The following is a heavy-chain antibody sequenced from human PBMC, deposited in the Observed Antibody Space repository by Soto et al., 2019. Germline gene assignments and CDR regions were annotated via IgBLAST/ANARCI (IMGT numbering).Heavy chain of an antibody. CDR3: AKDLRVDTAMATVGRPGWFDP. CDR1: GFTFSSYA. Sequence: EVQLLESGGGLVQPGGSLRLSCAASGFTFSSYAMSWVRQAPGKGLEWVSAISGSGGSTYYADSVKGRFTISRDNSKNTLYLQMNSLRAEDTAVYYCAKDLRVDTAMATVGRPGWFDPWGQGTLVTVSS. J-gene: IGHJ5*02. D-gene: IGHD5-18*01. CDR2: ISGSGGST. V-gene: IGHV3-23*01.